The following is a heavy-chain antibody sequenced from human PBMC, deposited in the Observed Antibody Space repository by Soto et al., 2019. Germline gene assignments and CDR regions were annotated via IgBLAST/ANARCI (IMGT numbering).Heavy chain of an antibody. CDR3: ARGLEWCTNGVCKYYYYYYGMDV. D-gene: IGHD2-8*01. CDR2: IIPIFGTA. CDR1: GGTFSSYS. Sequence: SVKVSCKASGGTFSSYSISWVLQAPGQGLEWMGGIIPIFGTANYAQKFQGRVTITADKSTSTAYMELSSLRSEDTAVYYRARGLEWCTNGVCKYYYYYYGMDVWGQGTTVTVSS. V-gene: IGHV1-69*06. J-gene: IGHJ6*02.